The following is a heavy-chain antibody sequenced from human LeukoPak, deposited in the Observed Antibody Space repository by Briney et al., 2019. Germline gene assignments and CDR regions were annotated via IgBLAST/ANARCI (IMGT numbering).Heavy chain of an antibody. Sequence: AVTVSCKASGGTFSSYAITWVRQAPGQGLEWMGQIIPLFFTPIYAQKFQDRVTITTDESTSTAYMELSSLRSEDTAVYYCARGLSSSSPVDYWGQGTLVTVSS. CDR3: ARGLSSSSPVDY. J-gene: IGHJ4*02. D-gene: IGHD6-6*01. CDR1: GGTFSSYA. CDR2: IIPLFFTP. V-gene: IGHV1-69*05.